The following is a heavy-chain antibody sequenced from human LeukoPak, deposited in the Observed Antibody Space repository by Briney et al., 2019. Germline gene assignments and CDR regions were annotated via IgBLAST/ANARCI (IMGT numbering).Heavy chain of an antibody. CDR1: GYTFTGYY. CDR3: ARRIAAAGHFDY. D-gene: IGHD6-13*01. Sequence: GASVKVSCKASGYTFTGYYLYWVRQAPGQGLEWMGRINPNSGGTNYAQKFQGRVTMTRDTSISTAYMELSSLRSDETAVFYCARRIAAAGHFDYWGQGTLVTVSS. V-gene: IGHV1-2*06. J-gene: IGHJ4*02. CDR2: INPNSGGT.